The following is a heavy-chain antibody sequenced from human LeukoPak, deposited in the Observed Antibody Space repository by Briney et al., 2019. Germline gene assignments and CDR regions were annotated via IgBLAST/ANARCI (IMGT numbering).Heavy chain of an antibody. CDR1: GFSFTDYP. J-gene: IGHJ4*02. Sequence: GGSLRLSCATSGFSFTDYPMNWVRQAPGKGLEWISNIRTTAEGAKYAYYADSVKGRVTISSDDGKNTLYLHMNSLRDDDTAVYYCATDQRYAFDYWGQGILVTASS. CDR3: ATDQRYAFDY. CDR2: IRTTAEGAKYA. V-gene: IGHV3-48*02. D-gene: IGHD3-9*01.